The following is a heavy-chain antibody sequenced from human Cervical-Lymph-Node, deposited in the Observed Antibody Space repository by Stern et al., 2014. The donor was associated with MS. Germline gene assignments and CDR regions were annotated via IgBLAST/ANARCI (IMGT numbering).Heavy chain of an antibody. CDR1: GFTFSSYA. V-gene: IGHV3-23*04. CDR2: ISGNGGDT. CDR3: TKGAGMIRGAPHDF. D-gene: IGHD3-10*01. J-gene: IGHJ4*02. Sequence: EVQLVQSGGGLVQPGGSLTLSCAASGFTFSSYAMSWVRQTPGKGLEWVSGISGNGGDTYYADSVMGRLTISRDNSKNTLYLRINSLRADDSAVYFCTKGAGMIRGAPHDFWGQGTLVTVSS.